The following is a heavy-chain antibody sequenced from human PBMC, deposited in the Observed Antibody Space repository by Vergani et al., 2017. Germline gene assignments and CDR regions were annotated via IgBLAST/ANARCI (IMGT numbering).Heavy chain of an antibody. CDR3: ARDGVAVAGIREDAFDI. J-gene: IGHJ3*02. Sequence: VQLVESGGGVVQPGGSLRLSCAASGFPFSAYGMHWVRQAPGKGLEWVSSIIWNGGSTAYADSVKGRFIISRDNAKNSLYLQMNSLRAEDTALYYCARDGVAVAGIREDAFDIWGQGTMVTVSS. CDR2: IIWNGGST. CDR1: GFPFSAYG. V-gene: IGHV3-20*04. D-gene: IGHD6-19*01.